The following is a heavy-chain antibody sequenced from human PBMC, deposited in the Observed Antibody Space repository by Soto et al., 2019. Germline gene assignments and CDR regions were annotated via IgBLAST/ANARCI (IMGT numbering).Heavy chain of an antibody. Sequence: QVQLVQSGAEVKKPGSSVKVSCKASGGTFSSYAISWVRQAPGQGLEWMGGIIPIFGTANYAQKFQGRVTITAAEYRGTAYMGLSSLRPEDTAVYYCARGAMVRGVNPYYYGMDVWGQGTTVTVSS. J-gene: IGHJ6*02. CDR2: IIPIFGTA. CDR1: GGTFSSYA. CDR3: ARGAMVRGVNPYYYGMDV. V-gene: IGHV1-69*01. D-gene: IGHD3-10*01.